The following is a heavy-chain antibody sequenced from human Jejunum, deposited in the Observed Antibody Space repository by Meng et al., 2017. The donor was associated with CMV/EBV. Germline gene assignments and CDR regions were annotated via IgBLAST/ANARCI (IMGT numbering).Heavy chain of an antibody. J-gene: IGHJ5*02. CDR3: ARGFVKYTVTRVGNWFDP. V-gene: IGHV4-34*01. CDR2: INHSGST. CDR1: GGSFSGYY. Sequence: QGPLQQWGAGLLKPSATLSLTRAVYGGSFSGYYWSWIRQPPGKGLEWIGEINHSGSTNYNPSLKSRVTISVDTSKNQFSLKLSSVTAADTAVYYCARGFVKYTVTRVGNWFDPWGQGTLVTVSS. D-gene: IGHD4-17*01.